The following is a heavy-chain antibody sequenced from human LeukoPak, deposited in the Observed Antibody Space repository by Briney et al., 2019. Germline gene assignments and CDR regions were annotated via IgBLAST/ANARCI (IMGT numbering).Heavy chain of an antibody. V-gene: IGHV4-61*02. CDR3: ARAFYGGNSYYFDF. D-gene: IGHD4-23*01. J-gene: IGHJ4*02. CDR2: IYTSGST. Sequence: SETLSLTCTVSGGSISSGSYCWSWIRQPAGKGLEWIGRIYTSGSTIYNPSLKSRVTISVDTSNNQFSLKLSSVTAADTAVYYCARAFYGGNSYYFDFWGQGTLVTVSS. CDR1: GGSISSGSYC.